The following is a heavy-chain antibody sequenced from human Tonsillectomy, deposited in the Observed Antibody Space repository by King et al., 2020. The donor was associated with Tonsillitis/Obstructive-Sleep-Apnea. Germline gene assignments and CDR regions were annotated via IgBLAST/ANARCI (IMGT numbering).Heavy chain of an antibody. CDR2: ISYDGSNK. J-gene: IGHJ3*02. D-gene: IGHD3-22*01. V-gene: IGHV3-30*04. Sequence: VQLVESGGGVVQPGRSLRLSCAASGFTFSIYAIHWVRQAPGKGLEWVAVISYDGSNKYYAESVKGRFTISRDNSKNKLDLQMNSLRAEDTAVYYCAREGIYDSSGYADAFDIWGQGTMVTVSS. CDR3: AREGIYDSSGYADAFDI. CDR1: GFTFSIYA.